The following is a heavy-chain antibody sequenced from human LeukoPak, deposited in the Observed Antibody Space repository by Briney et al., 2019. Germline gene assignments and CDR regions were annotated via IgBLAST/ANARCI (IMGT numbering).Heavy chain of an antibody. Sequence: GGSLRLSCAASGFTFSSYGMHWVRQAPGKGLEWVSAISGSGGSTYYADSVKGRFTISRDNSKNTLYLQMNSLRAEDTAVYYCAKGAVAGYKTIDYWGQGTLVTVSS. CDR2: ISGSGGST. CDR1: GFTFSSYG. V-gene: IGHV3-23*01. D-gene: IGHD6-19*01. J-gene: IGHJ4*02. CDR3: AKGAVAGYKTIDY.